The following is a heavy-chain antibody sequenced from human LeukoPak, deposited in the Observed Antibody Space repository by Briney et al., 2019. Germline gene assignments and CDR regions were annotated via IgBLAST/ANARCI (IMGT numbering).Heavy chain of an antibody. D-gene: IGHD3-9*01. Sequence: GGSLRLSCAASGFTFSIYSMNWVRQAPGKGLEWVSSISSSSSYIYYADSVKGRFTISRDNAKNSLYLQMNSLRAEDTAVYYCARDRQGYYDILTGTHYYYGMDVWGQGTTVTVSS. CDR1: GFTFSIYS. J-gene: IGHJ6*02. V-gene: IGHV3-21*01. CDR3: ARDRQGYYDILTGTHYYYGMDV. CDR2: ISSSSSYI.